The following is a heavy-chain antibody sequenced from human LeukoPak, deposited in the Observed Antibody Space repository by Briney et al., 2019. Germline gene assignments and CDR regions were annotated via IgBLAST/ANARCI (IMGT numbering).Heavy chain of an antibody. CDR3: AREGITMVFDY. V-gene: IGHV4-30-4*08. CDR2: IYYSGST. D-gene: IGHD3-10*01. CDR1: GGSISSGGYY. Sequence: PSETLSLTCTVSGGSISSGGYYWSWIRQHPGKGLEWIGYIYYSGSTYYNPSLKSRVTISVDTSKNQFSLKLSSVTAADTAVYYCAREGITMVFDYWGQGTLVTVSS. J-gene: IGHJ4*02.